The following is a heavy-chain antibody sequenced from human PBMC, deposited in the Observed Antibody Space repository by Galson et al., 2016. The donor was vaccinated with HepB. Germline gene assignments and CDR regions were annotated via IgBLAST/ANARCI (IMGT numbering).Heavy chain of an antibody. J-gene: IGHJ4*02. D-gene: IGHD2-2*01. Sequence: SLRLSCAASGFTFSSYGMHWVRQAPGKGLEWVAFISHDGSNKKYADSVKGRFTISRDNSKKTLYLQMNSLRAEDTAVYYCAKDGRIYCISASCHDHFHYWGQGTLVTVAS. CDR2: ISHDGSNK. CDR1: GFTFSSYG. CDR3: AKDGRIYCISASCHDHFHY. V-gene: IGHV3-30*18.